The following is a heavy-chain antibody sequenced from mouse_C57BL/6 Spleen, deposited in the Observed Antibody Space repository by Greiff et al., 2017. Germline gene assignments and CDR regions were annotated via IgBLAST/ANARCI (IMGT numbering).Heavy chain of an antibody. CDR1: GYTFTDYE. J-gene: IGHJ1*03. D-gene: IGHD1-1*01. CDR3: TRNYGRVWYFDV. CDR2: IDPETGGT. V-gene: IGHV1-15*01. Sequence: VKLVESGAELVRPGASVTLSCKASGYTFTDYEMHWVKQTPVHGLEWIGAIDPETGGTAYNQKFKGKAILTADKSSSTAYMELRSLTSEDSAVYYCTRNYGRVWYFDVWGTGTTVTVSS.